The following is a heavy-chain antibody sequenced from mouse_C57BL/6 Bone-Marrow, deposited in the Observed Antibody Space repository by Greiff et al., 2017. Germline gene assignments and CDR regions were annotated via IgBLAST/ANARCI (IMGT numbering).Heavy chain of an antibody. CDR2: INPDSSTI. V-gene: IGHV4-1*01. CDR3: ARDWDYGPNYYAMDY. D-gene: IGHD2-4*01. CDR1: GIDFSRYW. Sequence: EVKLQESGGGLVQPGGSLKLSCAASGIDFSRYWMSWVRRAPGKGLEWIGEINPDSSTINYAPSLKDKFIISRDNAKNTLYLQMSKVRSEDTALYYCARDWDYGPNYYAMDYWGQGTSVTVAS. J-gene: IGHJ4*01.